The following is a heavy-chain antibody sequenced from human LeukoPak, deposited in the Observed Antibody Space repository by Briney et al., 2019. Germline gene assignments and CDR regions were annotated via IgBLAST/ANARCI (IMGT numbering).Heavy chain of an antibody. CDR1: GFTFSSYA. D-gene: IGHD3-22*01. Sequence: GGSLRLSCAASGFTFSSYAMSWVRQAPGKGLEWVSAISGSGGSTYYADSVKGRFTIPRDNSKNTLYLQMNSLRAEDTAVYYCARDFAAGGYYDSSGPYFDYWGQGTLVTVSS. CDR2: ISGSGGST. J-gene: IGHJ4*02. V-gene: IGHV3-23*01. CDR3: ARDFAAGGYYDSSGPYFDY.